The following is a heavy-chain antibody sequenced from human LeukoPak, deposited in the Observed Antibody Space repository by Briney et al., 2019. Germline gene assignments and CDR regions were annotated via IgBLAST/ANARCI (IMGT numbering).Heavy chain of an antibody. CDR3: ARGGGVEAAMALDY. CDR2: VYYDGSVK. J-gene: IGHJ4*02. V-gene: IGHV3-30*12. CDR1: GFTFNIYA. Sequence: GRSLRLSCAASGFTFNIYAMHWVRQAPGQGLEWVAIVYYDGSVKYYADSVKGRFTISRDNSKNTLSLLMNRLRADDTAVYYCARGGGVEAAMALDYWGQGTLVAVSS. D-gene: IGHD5-18*01.